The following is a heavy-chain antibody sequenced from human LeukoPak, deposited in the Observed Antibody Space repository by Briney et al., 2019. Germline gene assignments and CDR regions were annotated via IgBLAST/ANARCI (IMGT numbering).Heavy chain of an antibody. CDR2: IYTSGST. CDR1: GGSISSYY. CDR3: ARGGARWFGERYHFDL. D-gene: IGHD3-10*01. J-gene: IGHJ2*01. V-gene: IGHV4-4*07. Sequence: PSETLSLTCTVSGGSISSYYWSWIRQPAGKGLEWIGRIYTSGSTHYNPSLKSRVTMSVDTSKNQFSLKLSSVTAADTAVYYCARGGARWFGERYHFDLWGRGTLVTVSS.